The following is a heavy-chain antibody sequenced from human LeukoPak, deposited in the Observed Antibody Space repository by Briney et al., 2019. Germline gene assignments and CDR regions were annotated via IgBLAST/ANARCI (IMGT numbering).Heavy chain of an antibody. CDR1: GFTFSTYA. CDR2: ITNYGGTT. CDR3: AKDGLGGYNLDY. D-gene: IGHD5-24*01. Sequence: GGSLRLSCAASGFTFSTYAMVWVRQAPGKGLEWVSTITNYGGTTNHADSVRGRFTISRDNSKNTLYLQMNSLRGEDTAVYYCAKDGLGGYNLDYWGQGTLVTVSS. J-gene: IGHJ4*02. V-gene: IGHV3-23*01.